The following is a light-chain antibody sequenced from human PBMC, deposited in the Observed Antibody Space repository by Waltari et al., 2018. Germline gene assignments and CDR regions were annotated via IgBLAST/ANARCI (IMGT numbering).Light chain of an antibody. Sequence: EIVMTQSPATLSVSPGERATLSCRASQSVSSNLAWYQQKPGQAPRLLIYGASTRATGIPARFSGSGSGTEFTLTVSILQSEDFAVYYCQQYNNWLRTFGQGTKVEIK. CDR3: QQYNNWLRT. J-gene: IGKJ1*01. CDR2: GAS. V-gene: IGKV3-15*01. CDR1: QSVSSN.